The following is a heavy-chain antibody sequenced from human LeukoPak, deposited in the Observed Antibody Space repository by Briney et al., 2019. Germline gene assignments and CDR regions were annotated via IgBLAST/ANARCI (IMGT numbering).Heavy chain of an antibody. Sequence: PSETLSLTCAVYGGSFSGYYWSWIRQPPGKGLEWIREINHSGSTNYNPSLKSRVTISVDTSKNQFSLKLSSVTAADTAVYYCARGHTMRGWFDPWGQGTLVTVSS. V-gene: IGHV4-34*01. D-gene: IGHD3-22*01. CDR3: ARGHTMRGWFDP. CDR2: INHSGST. J-gene: IGHJ5*02. CDR1: GGSFSGYY.